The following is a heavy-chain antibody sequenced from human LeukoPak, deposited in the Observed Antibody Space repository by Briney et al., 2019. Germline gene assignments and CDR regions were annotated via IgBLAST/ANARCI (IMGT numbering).Heavy chain of an antibody. J-gene: IGHJ6*02. CDR3: ARVGYYSGYYGMDV. D-gene: IGHD3-3*01. Sequence: AGGSLRLSCAASGFTFSSYAMSWVRQAPGKGLEYVSAISSNGGSTYSANSVKGRFIISRDNSKNTLYLQMGSLRAEDMAVYYCARVGYYSGYYGMDVWGQGTTVTVSS. CDR1: GFTFSSYA. CDR2: ISSNGGST. V-gene: IGHV3-64*01.